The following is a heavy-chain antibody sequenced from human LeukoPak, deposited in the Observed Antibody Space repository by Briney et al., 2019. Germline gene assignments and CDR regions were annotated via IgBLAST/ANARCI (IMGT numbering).Heavy chain of an antibody. CDR1: GFNFDNAW. J-gene: IGHJ6*02. CDR2: ISWNSGSI. Sequence: GGSLRLSCAASGFNFDNAWMYWVRQAPGKGLEWVFGISWNSGSIGYADSVKGRFTISRDNAKNSLYLQMNSLRAEDTALYYCAKDLSSLSRYYYGMDVWGQGTTVTVSS. CDR3: AKDLSSLSRYYYGMDV. V-gene: IGHV3-9*01.